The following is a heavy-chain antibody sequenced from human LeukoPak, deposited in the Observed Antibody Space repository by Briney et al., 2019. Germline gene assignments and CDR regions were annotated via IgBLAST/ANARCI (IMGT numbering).Heavy chain of an antibody. CDR3: ARVCSGRYFDY. CDR2: IYSGGST. J-gene: IGHJ4*02. CDR1: GFTFSSNY. V-gene: IGHV3-66*01. Sequence: GGSLRLSCAASGFTFSSNYMSWVRQAPGKGLEWVSVIYSGGSTYYADSVKGRFTISRDNSKNTLYLQMNSLRAEDTAVYYCARVCSGRYFDYWGQGTLVTVSS. D-gene: IGHD2-15*01.